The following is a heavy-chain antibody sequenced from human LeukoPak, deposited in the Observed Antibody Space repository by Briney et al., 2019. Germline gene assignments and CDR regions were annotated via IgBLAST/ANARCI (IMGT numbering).Heavy chain of an antibody. D-gene: IGHD1-20*01. CDR3: AREAKTSNWNPVSYFDY. J-gene: IGHJ4*02. Sequence: ASVKVSCKASGGTLSSYSISWVRQAPGQGLEWMGRVIPMFTTANYAQDFQGRVTMTADKSTSTAYMELISLRSEDTAVYYCAREAKTSNWNPVSYFDYWGQGTLVTVSS. CDR1: GGTLSSYS. CDR2: VIPMFTTA. V-gene: IGHV1-69*08.